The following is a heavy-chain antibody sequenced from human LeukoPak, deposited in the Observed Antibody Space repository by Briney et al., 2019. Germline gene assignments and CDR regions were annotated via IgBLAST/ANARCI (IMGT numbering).Heavy chain of an antibody. Sequence: GGSLRLSCAASEFTFSSYGMHWVRQAPGKGLEWVAVISYDGSSKDYVDSVKGRITISRENSKNTLYLQMTSLRLEDTAVYFCVRDFPNSKPRFDWWGQGTLVTVSS. V-gene: IGHV3-30*03. D-gene: IGHD2/OR15-2a*01. CDR1: EFTFSSYG. CDR2: ISYDGSSK. CDR3: VRDFPNSKPRFDW. J-gene: IGHJ4*02.